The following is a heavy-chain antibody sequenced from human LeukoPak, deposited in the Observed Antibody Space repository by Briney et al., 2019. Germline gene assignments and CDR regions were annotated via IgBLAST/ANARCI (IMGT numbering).Heavy chain of an antibody. CDR3: ATRITMVRALDY. Sequence: ASVKVSCKASGYTFTSYDINWVRQATGQGLEWMGWMNPNSGNTGYAQKFQGRVTMTEDTSTDTAYMELSSLRSEDTAVYYCATRITMVRALDYWGQGTLVTVSS. V-gene: IGHV1-8*02. J-gene: IGHJ4*02. D-gene: IGHD3-10*01. CDR2: MNPNSGNT. CDR1: GYTFTSYD.